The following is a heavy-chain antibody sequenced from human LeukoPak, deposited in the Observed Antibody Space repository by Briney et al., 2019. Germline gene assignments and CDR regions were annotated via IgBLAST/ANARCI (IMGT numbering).Heavy chain of an antibody. Sequence: PGGSLRLSCAASGFTFSSYGMHCVRQAPCKGQEWVAVISYDGSNKYYADSVKGRFTISRDNSKNTLYLQMNRLRAEDTAVYYCAKAIAAAGLDYWGQGTLVTVSS. D-gene: IGHD6-13*01. CDR3: AKAIAAAGLDY. CDR1: GFTFSSYG. J-gene: IGHJ4*02. V-gene: IGHV3-30*18. CDR2: ISYDGSNK.